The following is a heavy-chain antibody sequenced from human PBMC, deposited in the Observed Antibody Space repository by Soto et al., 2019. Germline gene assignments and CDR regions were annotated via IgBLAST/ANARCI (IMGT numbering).Heavy chain of an antibody. CDR1: GGSISTDRYY. V-gene: IGHV4-39*01. CDR3: ARHALFGVVVHWFDP. J-gene: IGHJ5*02. CDR2: IYYSGST. D-gene: IGHD3-3*01. Sequence: SETLSVPCTVSGGSISTDRYYGCWIRHPPGKGLEWIGSIYYSGSTYYNPSLKSRVTISVHTSKNQFSLKLSSVTAAYTAVYYCARHALFGVVVHWFDPWGQGTLITVS.